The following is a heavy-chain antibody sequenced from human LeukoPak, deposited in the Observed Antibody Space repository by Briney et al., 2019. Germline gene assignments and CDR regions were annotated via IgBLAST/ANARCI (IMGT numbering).Heavy chain of an antibody. CDR2: INWNGGST. CDR1: GFTFDDYG. CDR3: ARGSSGWVLPRKFDY. J-gene: IGHJ4*02. D-gene: IGHD6-19*01. V-gene: IGHV3-20*04. Sequence: GGSLRLSCAASGFTFDDYGMSWVRQAPGKGLELVSGINWNGGSTGYADSVERGFTISRDNAKNSLYLQMNSLRAEGTAVYYCARGSSGWVLPRKFDYWGQGTLVTVSS.